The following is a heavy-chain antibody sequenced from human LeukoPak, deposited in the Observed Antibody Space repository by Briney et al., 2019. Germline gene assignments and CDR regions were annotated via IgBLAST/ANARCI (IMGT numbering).Heavy chain of an antibody. CDR3: TRATGWLSDY. V-gene: IGHV1-18*04. J-gene: IGHJ4*02. CDR1: GFFTNCD. Sequence: GASVKVSCKTSGFFTNCDINWVRQAPGQRLEWMGWISPYNGDTKYAQKFQDRVTMTTDISTSTTYLELRSLKSDDTALYYCTRATGWLSDYWGQGTLVTVSS. D-gene: IGHD6-19*01. CDR2: ISPYNGDT.